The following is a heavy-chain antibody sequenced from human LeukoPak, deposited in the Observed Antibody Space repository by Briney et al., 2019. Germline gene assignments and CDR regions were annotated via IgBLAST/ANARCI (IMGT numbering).Heavy chain of an antibody. CDR3: ARYSWIQLWFDP. CDR2: IDPSDSYT. D-gene: IGHD5-18*01. V-gene: IGHV5-10-1*01. CDR1: GYSFTSYW. Sequence: GESLKISRKGSGYSFTSYWISWVRQMPGKGLEWMGRIDPSDSYTNYSPSFQGHVTISADKSISTAYLQWSSLKASDTAMYYCARYSWIQLWFDPWGQGTLVTVSS. J-gene: IGHJ5*02.